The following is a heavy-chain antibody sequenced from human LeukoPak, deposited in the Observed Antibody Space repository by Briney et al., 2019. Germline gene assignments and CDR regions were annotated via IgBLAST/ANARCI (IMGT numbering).Heavy chain of an antibody. J-gene: IGHJ4*02. CDR1: GGTFSSSSYY. CDR2: IYYSGST. CDR3: ARVISKSGSYQERFVNY. V-gene: IGHV4-39*07. Sequence: SCKASGGTFSSSSYYWGWIRQPPGKGLEWIGSIYYSGSTYYNPSLKSRVTISVDTSKNQFSLKLSSVTAADTAVYYCARVISKSGSYQERFVNYWGQGTLVTVSS. D-gene: IGHD1-26*01.